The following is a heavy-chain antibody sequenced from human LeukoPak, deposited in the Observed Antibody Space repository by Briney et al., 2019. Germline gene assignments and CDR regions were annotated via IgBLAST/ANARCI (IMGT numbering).Heavy chain of an antibody. D-gene: IGHD2-2*03. Sequence: PGGTLRLSCAASGFTFSSYGMSWVRQAPGKGLEWVSAISGSGGSTYYADSVKGRFTISRDNSKNTLYLQMNSLRAEDTAVYYCARDGYCSSTSCYYNWFDPWGQGTLVTVSS. CDR1: GFTFSSYG. J-gene: IGHJ5*02. CDR2: ISGSGGST. V-gene: IGHV3-23*01. CDR3: ARDGYCSSTSCYYNWFDP.